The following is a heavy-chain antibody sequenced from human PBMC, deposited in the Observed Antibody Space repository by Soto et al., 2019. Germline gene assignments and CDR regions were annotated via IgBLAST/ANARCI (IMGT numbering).Heavy chain of an antibody. CDR1: GFTFSDYY. Sequence: QVQLLESGGGLVKPGGSLRLSCAASGFTFSDYYMSWIRQAPGKGLECVAYISVSSTYANYGDSVEGRFTISRDNAENSLFLQMNSLRADDTAVYYCARGVRYYSSEKPANFDYWRQGALVTVSS. V-gene: IGHV3-11*05. CDR2: ISVSSTYA. J-gene: IGHJ4*02. CDR3: ARGVRYYSSEKPANFDY. D-gene: IGHD2-21*01.